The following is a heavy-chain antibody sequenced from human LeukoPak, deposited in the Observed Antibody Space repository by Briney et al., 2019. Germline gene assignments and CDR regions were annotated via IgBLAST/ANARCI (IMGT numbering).Heavy chain of an antibody. CDR2: ISGSGGST. CDR3: AKGALLWFGELVDV. J-gene: IGHJ6*04. CDR1: GFTFSSYG. V-gene: IGHV3-23*01. D-gene: IGHD3-10*01. Sequence: GGSMRLSCAASGFTFSSYGMSWVRQAPGKGLEWVSAISGSGGSTYYANSVKGRFIISRDNSKNTLYLQMNSLRAEDTAVYYCAKGALLWFGELVDVWGKGTTVTISS.